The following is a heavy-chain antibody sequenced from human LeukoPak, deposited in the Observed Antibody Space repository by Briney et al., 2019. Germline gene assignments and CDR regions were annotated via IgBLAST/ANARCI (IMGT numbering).Heavy chain of an antibody. J-gene: IGHJ4*02. CDR1: GGSISSYY. CDR2: IYATGNT. CDR3: ARDRSYYTDRGTDY. D-gene: IGHD3-3*01. Sequence: PSETLSLTCTVSGGSISSYYWSWIRQPAGKGLEWIGRIYATGNTNYNPSLRSRVTISADTSKNQFSLKVFSVTAADTAVYFCARDRSYYTDRGTDYWGQGTLVTVSS. V-gene: IGHV4-4*07.